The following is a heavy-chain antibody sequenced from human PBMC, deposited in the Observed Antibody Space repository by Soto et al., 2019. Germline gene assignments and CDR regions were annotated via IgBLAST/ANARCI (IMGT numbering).Heavy chain of an antibody. CDR2: INHSGST. V-gene: IGHV4-34*01. Sequence: PSETLSLTCAVYGGSFSGYYWSWIRQPPGKGLEWIGEINHSGSTNYNPSLKSRVTISVDTSKNQFSLKLSSVTAADTAVYYCARGRCSSTRCLNWLDPRGQGTLVTVSS. D-gene: IGHD2-2*01. J-gene: IGHJ5*02. CDR3: ARGRCSSTRCLNWLDP. CDR1: GGSFSGYY.